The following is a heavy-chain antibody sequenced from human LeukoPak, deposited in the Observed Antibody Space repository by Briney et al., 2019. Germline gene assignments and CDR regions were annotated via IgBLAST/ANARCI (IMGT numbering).Heavy chain of an antibody. CDR2: INSDGSST. J-gene: IGHJ6*02. Sequence: PGGSLIVTRALSRFTLSSYWMHWVRQAPGKGLVWVSRINSDGSSTSYADSVKGRFTNSGDNAMNTLYLQMISLSGEDTAVYYCAMVRGYYYHGLDVWGHRT. V-gene: IGHV3-74*01. CDR1: RFTLSSYW. CDR3: AMVRGYYYHGLDV. D-gene: IGHD3-10*01.